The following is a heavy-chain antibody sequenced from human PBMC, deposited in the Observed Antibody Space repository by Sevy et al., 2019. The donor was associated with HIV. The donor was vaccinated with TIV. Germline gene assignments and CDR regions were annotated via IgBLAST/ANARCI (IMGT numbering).Heavy chain of an antibody. CDR2: IVVGSGNT. D-gene: IGHD3-3*01. Sequence: ASVKVSCKASGFTFTSSAVQWVRQARGQRLEWIGWIVVGSGNTNYAQMFQERVTITRDMSTSTAYMELSSLRSEDTAVYYCAADRDDFWSGYYIGYYYGMDVWGQGTTVTVSS. CDR1: GFTFTSSA. J-gene: IGHJ6*02. CDR3: AADRDDFWSGYYIGYYYGMDV. V-gene: IGHV1-58*01.